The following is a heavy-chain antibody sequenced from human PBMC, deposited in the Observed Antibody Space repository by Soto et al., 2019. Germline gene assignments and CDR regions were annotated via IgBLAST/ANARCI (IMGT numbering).Heavy chain of an antibody. CDR3: ARVVSAAAGIGYLQH. V-gene: IGHV1-46*03. Sequence: QVQLVQSGAEVKKPGASVKVSCKASGYTFTSYYMHWVRQAPGQGLEWMGIINPSGGSTSYAQKFQGRVTRTRDTSTSTVYMELSSLISEDTAVYYCARVVSAAAGIGYLQHWGQGTLVTVSS. J-gene: IGHJ1*01. CDR1: GYTFTSYY. D-gene: IGHD6-13*01. CDR2: INPSGGST.